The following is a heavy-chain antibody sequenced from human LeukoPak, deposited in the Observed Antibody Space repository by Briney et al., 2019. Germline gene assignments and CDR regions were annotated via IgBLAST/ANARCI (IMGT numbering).Heavy chain of an antibody. CDR2: IYYSGST. J-gene: IGHJ6*03. D-gene: IGHD1-26*01. CDR3: AREVANSGSYYYYYMDV. CDR1: GGSISSHY. V-gene: IGHV4-59*11. Sequence: SETLSLTCTASGGSISSHYWSWIRQPPGKGLEWIGYIYYSGSTNYNPSLKSRVTISVDTSKNQFSLKLSSVTAADTAVYYCAREVANSGSYYYYYMDVRGKGTTVTVSS.